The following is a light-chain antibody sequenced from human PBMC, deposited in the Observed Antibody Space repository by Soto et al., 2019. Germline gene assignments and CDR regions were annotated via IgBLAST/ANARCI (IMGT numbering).Light chain of an antibody. V-gene: IGLV1-47*01. CDR2: RDD. CDR3: AAWDHSLRAPV. Sequence: QSVLTQPPSASATPGQRITISCFGSSSNIGSNYGYWYQQLPGTAPKLLISRDDERPSGVPDRFSGSKSGTSASLAISGVRSEDEADYFCAAWDHSLRAPVFGGGTKLTVL. J-gene: IGLJ2*01. CDR1: SSNIGSNY.